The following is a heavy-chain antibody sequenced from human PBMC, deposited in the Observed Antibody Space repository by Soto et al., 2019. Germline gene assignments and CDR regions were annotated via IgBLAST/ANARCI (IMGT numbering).Heavy chain of an antibody. CDR3: ARGQPYGY. J-gene: IGHJ4*02. Sequence: PSETLSLTCAVYGGSFSGYYWSWIRQPPGKGLEWIGEINHSGSTNYNPSLKSRVTISVDTSKNQFSLKLSSVTAADTAVYYCARGQPYGYWGQGTLVTVSS. D-gene: IGHD4-17*01. CDR2: INHSGST. CDR1: GGSFSGYY. V-gene: IGHV4-34*01.